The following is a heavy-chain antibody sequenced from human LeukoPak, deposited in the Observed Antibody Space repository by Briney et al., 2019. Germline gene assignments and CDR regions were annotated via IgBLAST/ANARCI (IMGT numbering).Heavy chain of an antibody. D-gene: IGHD4/OR15-4a*01. J-gene: IGHJ5*02. Sequence: SETLSLTCTVVAGSITSDYWSWIRQPAGKGLEWIGRIFTSGSTAYNPSLKSRVTMSLDTSKNQFFLKLSSVTAADTAAYFCSRGGANDLWGQGTLVTISS. CDR3: SRGGANDL. CDR2: IFTSGST. CDR1: AGSITSDY. V-gene: IGHV4-4*07.